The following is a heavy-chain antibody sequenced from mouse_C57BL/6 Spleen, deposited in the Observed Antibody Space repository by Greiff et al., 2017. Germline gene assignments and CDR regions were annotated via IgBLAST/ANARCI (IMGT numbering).Heavy chain of an antibody. Sequence: EVQLVESGGGLVQPGGSMKLSCVASGFTFSNYWMNWVRQSPEKGLEWVAQIRLKSDNYATHYAESVKGRFTISSDDSKSSVYLQMNNLRAEDTGIYYCTKSNYPHWYFDVWGTGTTVTVSS. J-gene: IGHJ1*03. CDR2: IRLKSDNYAT. CDR1: GFTFSNYW. D-gene: IGHD2-5*01. CDR3: TKSNYPHWYFDV. V-gene: IGHV6-3*01.